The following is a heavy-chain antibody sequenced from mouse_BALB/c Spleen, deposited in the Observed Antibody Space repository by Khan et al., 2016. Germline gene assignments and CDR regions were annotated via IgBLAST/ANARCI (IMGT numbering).Heavy chain of an antibody. D-gene: IGHD1-1*01. CDR1: GFTFSDSY. CDR2: ISKGGGRT. Sequence: EVELGGSGGGLVLPGGSLKLSCATSGFTFSDSYMYWVRQTPEKRREWVAYISKGGGRTYYADTVKGRFTISRDNAKNRLYRQTSRLKSEDTAMYYGTRHGNHGSSGFAYWGQGTLVTVSA. CDR3: TRHGNHGSSGFAY. J-gene: IGHJ3*01. V-gene: IGHV5-12*02.